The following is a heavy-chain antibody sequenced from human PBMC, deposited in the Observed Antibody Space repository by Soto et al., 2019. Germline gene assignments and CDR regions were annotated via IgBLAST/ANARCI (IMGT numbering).Heavy chain of an antibody. Sequence: ASVNVSCKASGYSFTDYHIHWVRQAPGQGLEWLGRINPKSGGTSTAQKFQGWVTMTTDTSISTASMELTRLTSDDTAIYYCARGDSTDRSNGVCSFFYNHDMDVWGQGTTVTVSS. CDR1: GYSFTDYH. V-gene: IGHV1-2*04. CDR3: ARGDSTDRSNGVCSFFYNHDMDV. CDR2: INPKSGGT. D-gene: IGHD2-8*01. J-gene: IGHJ6*02.